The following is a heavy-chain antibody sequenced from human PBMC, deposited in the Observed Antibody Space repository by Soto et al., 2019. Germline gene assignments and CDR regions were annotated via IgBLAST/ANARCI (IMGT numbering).Heavy chain of an antibody. CDR1: GFTFSTYS. J-gene: IGHJ4*02. CDR3: ASDAPRCSGGTCFDY. CDR2: ISSSSSTI. V-gene: IGHV3-48*02. D-gene: IGHD2-15*01. Sequence: EVQLMESGGGLVQPGGSLRLSCAASGFTFSTYSMHRVRQAPGKGLEWVSYISSSSSTIYYADSVKGRFTISRDNDKNSLYLQMNRLRDEDTAVYYCASDAPRCSGGTCFDYWGQGTLVTVSS.